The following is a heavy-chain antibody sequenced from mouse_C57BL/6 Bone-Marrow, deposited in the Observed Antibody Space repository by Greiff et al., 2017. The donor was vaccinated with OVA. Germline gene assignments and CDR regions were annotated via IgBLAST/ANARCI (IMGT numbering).Heavy chain of an antibody. D-gene: IGHD1-1*01. Sequence: VQGVESGPGLVQPSQSLSITCTVSGFSLTSYGVHWVRQSPGKGLEWLGVIWRGGSTDYNAAFMSRLSITKDNSKSQVFFKMNSLQADDTAIYYCAIPARYPYAMDYWGQGTSVTVSS. V-gene: IGHV2-5*01. CDR1: GFSLTSYG. CDR3: AIPARYPYAMDY. J-gene: IGHJ4*01. CDR2: IWRGGST.